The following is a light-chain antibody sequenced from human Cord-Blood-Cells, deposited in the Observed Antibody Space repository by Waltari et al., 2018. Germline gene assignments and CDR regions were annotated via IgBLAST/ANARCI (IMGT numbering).Light chain of an antibody. CDR3: QQYGSSPWT. V-gene: IGKV3-20*01. Sequence: EIELTQSPGTLSLSPGDRATLPCRASQSVSSSYLAWYQQKPGQAPRLLIYGASSRATGIPDRFSGSGSGTDFTLTISRLEPEDFAVYYCQQYGSSPWTFGQGTKVEIK. CDR2: GAS. J-gene: IGKJ1*01. CDR1: QSVSSSY.